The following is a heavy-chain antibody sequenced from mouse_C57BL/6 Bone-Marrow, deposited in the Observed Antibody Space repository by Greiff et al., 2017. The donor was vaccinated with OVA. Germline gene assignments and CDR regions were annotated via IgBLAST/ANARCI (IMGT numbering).Heavy chain of an antibody. D-gene: IGHD1-1*01. CDR3: ALSSYDY. V-gene: IGHV14-2*01. Sequence: EVQLQQSGAELVKPGASVKLSCTASGFNITDYYMHWVKQRPEQGLEWIGRIDPEDGETKYDPKFQGKATITADTSSNTAYLQLSSLTSEDTAVYYCALSSYDYWGQGTTLTVSS. J-gene: IGHJ2*01. CDR2: IDPEDGET. CDR1: GFNITDYY.